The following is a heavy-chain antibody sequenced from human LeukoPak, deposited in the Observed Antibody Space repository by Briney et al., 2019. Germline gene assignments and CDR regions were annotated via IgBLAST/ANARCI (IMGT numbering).Heavy chain of an antibody. CDR3: ARGGYGHSMDV. V-gene: IGHV3-74*01. J-gene: IGHJ6*03. D-gene: IGHD3-10*01. Sequence: GGSLRLSCVGSGFMFSNYYMYWVRHAPGKGLVWVSRIKNAGIDTIYADSVKGRFTVSRDNAKNTVYLQMSSLRAEDTAVYYCARGGYGHSMDVWGEGTTVTVSS. CDR2: IKNAGIDT. CDR1: GFMFSNYY.